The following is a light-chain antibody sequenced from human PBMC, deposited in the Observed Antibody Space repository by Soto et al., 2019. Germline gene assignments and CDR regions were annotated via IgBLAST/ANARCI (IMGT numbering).Light chain of an antibody. V-gene: IGLV1-40*01. Sequence: QSVLTQPPSVSGAPGQRVTISCTGSSSNIGAGYDVHWSQQLPGTAPKLLISGNSNRPSGVPDRFSGSKSGTSASLAITGLQAEDEADYYCQSYDSSLSGSRVFGGGTKVTVL. CDR1: SSNIGAGYD. CDR3: QSYDSSLSGSRV. J-gene: IGLJ2*01. CDR2: GNS.